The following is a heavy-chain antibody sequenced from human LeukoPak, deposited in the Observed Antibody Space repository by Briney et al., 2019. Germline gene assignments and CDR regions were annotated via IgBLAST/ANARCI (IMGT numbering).Heavy chain of an antibody. CDR2: IIPIFGTA. J-gene: IGHJ6*03. Sequence: SVKVSCKASGGTFSSYAISWVRQAPGQGLEWMGGIIPIFGTANYAQKFQGRVTITADESTSTAYMELSSLRSEDTAVYYCASVGVVVAARSLRYYYMDVWGKGTTVTVSS. D-gene: IGHD2-15*01. CDR1: GGTFSSYA. V-gene: IGHV1-69*13. CDR3: ASVGVVVAARSLRYYYMDV.